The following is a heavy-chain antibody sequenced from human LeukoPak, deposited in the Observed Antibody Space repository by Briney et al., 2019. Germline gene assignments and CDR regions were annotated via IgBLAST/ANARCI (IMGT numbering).Heavy chain of an antibody. D-gene: IGHD3-3*01. Sequence: SETLTLTCTVSGGSISSYYWSWNRQPPGKGLEWIGYIYYSGSTNYNPSLKSRVTISVDTSKNQFSLKLSSVTAADTAVYYCARHETIFGVVILAPFDYWGQGTLVTVSS. CDR2: IYYSGST. CDR3: ARHETIFGVVILAPFDY. CDR1: GGSISSYY. V-gene: IGHV4-59*08. J-gene: IGHJ4*02.